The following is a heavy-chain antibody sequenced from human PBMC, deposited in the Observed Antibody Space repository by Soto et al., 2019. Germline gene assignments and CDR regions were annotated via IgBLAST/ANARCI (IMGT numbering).Heavy chain of an antibody. D-gene: IGHD3-10*01. CDR2: ISGSGGST. CDR3: AKEAGQGSGSYYPTNWFDP. J-gene: IGHJ5*02. V-gene: IGHV3-23*01. Sequence: EVQLLESGGGLVQPGGSLRLSCAASGFTFSSYAMSWVRQAPGKGLEWVSAISGSGGSTYYADSVKGRFTISRDNSKNTLYLQMNSLRAEDTAVYYCAKEAGQGSGSYYPTNWFDPWGQGTLVTVSS. CDR1: GFTFSSYA.